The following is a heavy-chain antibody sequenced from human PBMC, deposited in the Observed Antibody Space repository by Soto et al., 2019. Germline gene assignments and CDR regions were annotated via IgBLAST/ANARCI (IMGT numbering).Heavy chain of an antibody. J-gene: IGHJ4*02. CDR3: ARDIGGSAYFDY. D-gene: IGHD1-26*01. Sequence: PGESLKISCKGSEYSFTSYLIGWLRQMPGKSLEWIGIMYPGDSDTRYSPSFQGQVTISADKSISTAYLQWSILKATDTAMYYCARDIGGSAYFDYWGRGALVTVSS. CDR2: MYPGDSDT. V-gene: IGHV5-51*01. CDR1: EYSFTSYL.